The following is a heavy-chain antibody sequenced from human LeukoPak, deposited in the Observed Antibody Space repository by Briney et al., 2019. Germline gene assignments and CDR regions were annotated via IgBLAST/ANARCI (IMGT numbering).Heavy chain of an antibody. Sequence: SETLSLTCAVYGGSFSGYYWSWIRQPPGKGLEWIGEINHSGSTNYNPSLKSRVTISVGTSKNQFSLKLSSVTAADTAVYYCARGLHYYCYYMDVWGKGTTVTVSS. CDR2: INHSGST. CDR3: ARGLHYYCYYMDV. CDR1: GGSFSGYY. J-gene: IGHJ6*03. V-gene: IGHV4-34*01.